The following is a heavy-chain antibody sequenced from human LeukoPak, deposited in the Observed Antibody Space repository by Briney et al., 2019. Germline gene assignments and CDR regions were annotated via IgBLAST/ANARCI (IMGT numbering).Heavy chain of an antibody. Sequence: SETLSLTCTVSGGSISTYYWSWIRQPPGKGLEWIGYIYYSGSSGYNPSLKSRGTISVDTSKNQFSLKLSSVTAADTAVYYCARGSITVVPAFDIWGQGTMVTVSS. V-gene: IGHV4-59*12. CDR2: IYYSGSS. D-gene: IGHD3-3*01. CDR1: GGSISTYY. J-gene: IGHJ3*02. CDR3: ARGSITVVPAFDI.